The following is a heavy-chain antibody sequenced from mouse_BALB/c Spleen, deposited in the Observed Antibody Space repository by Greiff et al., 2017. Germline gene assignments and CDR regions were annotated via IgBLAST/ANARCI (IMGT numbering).Heavy chain of an antibody. D-gene: IGHD2-2*01. Sequence: EVKLQQSGAELVRPGALVKLSCKASGFNIKDYYMHWVKQRPEQGLEWIGWIDPENGNTIYDPKFQGKASITADTSSNTAYLQLSSLTSEDTAVYYCAGGYTYAMDYWGQGTSVTVSS. J-gene: IGHJ4*01. CDR1: GFNIKDYY. CDR3: AGGYTYAMDY. V-gene: IGHV14-1*02. CDR2: IDPENGNT.